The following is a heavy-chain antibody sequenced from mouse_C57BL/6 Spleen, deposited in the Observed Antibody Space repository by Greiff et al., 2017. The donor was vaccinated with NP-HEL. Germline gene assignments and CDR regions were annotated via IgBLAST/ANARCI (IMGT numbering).Heavy chain of an antibody. CDR1: GYSITSGYY. J-gene: IGHJ1*03. V-gene: IGHV3-6*01. CDR2: ISYDGSN. D-gene: IGHD2-1*01. CDR3: AREGGHGNYGYFDV. Sequence: VQLKESGPGLVKPSQSLSLTCSVTGYSITSGYYWNWIRQFPGNKLEWMGYISYDGSNNYNPSLKNRISITSDTSKNQFFLKLNSVTTEDTATYYCAREGGHGNYGYFDVWGTGTTVTVSS.